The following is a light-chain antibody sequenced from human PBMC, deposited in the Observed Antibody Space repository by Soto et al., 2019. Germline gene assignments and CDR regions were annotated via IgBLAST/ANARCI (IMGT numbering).Light chain of an antibody. V-gene: IGKV1-5*03. Sequence: DIQMTQSPSTLSASVGDRVTITCRASQSVSRWLAWYQQKPVKAPKLLIYKASTLESGVPSRFSCSGSGTEFTLAISSLQPDDSATYYCQQYNDNWTFGQGTKVDIK. CDR1: QSVSRW. CDR3: QQYNDNWT. J-gene: IGKJ1*01. CDR2: KAS.